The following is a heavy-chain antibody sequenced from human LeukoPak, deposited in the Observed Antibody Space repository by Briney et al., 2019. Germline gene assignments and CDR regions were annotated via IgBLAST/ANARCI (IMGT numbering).Heavy chain of an antibody. Sequence: SVKVSCKASGGTFSSYAISWVRQAPGQGLEWMGGIIPIFGTANYAQKFQGRVTITADKSTSTAYMELNSLRSEDTAVYYCARDFRFGNNYMDVWGKGTTVTVSS. CDR3: ARDFRFGNNYMDV. CDR1: GGTFSSYA. J-gene: IGHJ6*03. D-gene: IGHD4-23*01. V-gene: IGHV1-69*06. CDR2: IIPIFGTA.